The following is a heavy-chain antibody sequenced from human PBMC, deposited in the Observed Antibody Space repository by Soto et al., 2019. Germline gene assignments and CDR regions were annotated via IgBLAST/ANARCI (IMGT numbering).Heavy chain of an antibody. J-gene: IGHJ4*02. Sequence: EVQLVESGGGLVQPGRSLRLSCAASGFTFDDYAMHWVRQAPGKGLEWASGISWDSGSIGYADSVKGRFTISRDNAKNSLYLQMSSLRAEDTALYYCAKGPNYCDSSGYHYYFDYWGQGTLVTVSS. CDR3: AKGPNYCDSSGYHYYFDY. D-gene: IGHD3-22*01. CDR1: GFTFDDYA. CDR2: ISWDSGSI. V-gene: IGHV3-9*01.